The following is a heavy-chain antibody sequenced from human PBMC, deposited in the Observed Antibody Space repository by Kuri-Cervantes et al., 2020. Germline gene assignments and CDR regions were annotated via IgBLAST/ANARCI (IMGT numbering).Heavy chain of an antibody. D-gene: IGHD3-10*01. CDR1: GFTFSSDS. Sequence: GESLKISCAASGFTFSSDSMNWVRQAPGKGLEWVSYISSSSSTIYYADSVKGRFTISRDNSKNTLYLQMNSLRAEDTAVYYCAKDLYYYGLGSYYGYWGQGTLVTVSS. J-gene: IGHJ4*02. CDR2: ISSSSSTI. V-gene: IGHV3-48*01. CDR3: AKDLYYYGLGSYYGY.